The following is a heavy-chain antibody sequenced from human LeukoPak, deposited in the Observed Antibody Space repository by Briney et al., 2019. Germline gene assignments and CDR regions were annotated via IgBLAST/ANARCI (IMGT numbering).Heavy chain of an antibody. V-gene: IGHV3-23*01. CDR3: ASESPQGTFDF. J-gene: IGHJ4*02. CDR1: GFTFSSYA. CDR2: ISGSGGST. Sequence: TGGSLRLSCAASGFTFSSYAMNWVRQSPGKGLEWVSIISGSGGSTTYADSVQGRFTISRDNSKNTLYLKMNSLTAEDTAVYYCASESPQGTFDFWGQGTLVTVSS.